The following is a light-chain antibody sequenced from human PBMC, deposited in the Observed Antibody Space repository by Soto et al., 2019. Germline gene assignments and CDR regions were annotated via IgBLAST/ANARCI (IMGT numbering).Light chain of an antibody. CDR1: QSIGTW. CDR2: DAS. CDR3: QQSDTYPLT. Sequence: DIQMTQSPSTLSAYVGDRVTITCRASQSIGTWLAWYQHRPGKAPSLLIYDASTLRSGVPSRFSGSGSGTEITLTISSLQADDFATYYCQQSDTYPLTFGQGTRLEIK. V-gene: IGKV1-5*01. J-gene: IGKJ5*01.